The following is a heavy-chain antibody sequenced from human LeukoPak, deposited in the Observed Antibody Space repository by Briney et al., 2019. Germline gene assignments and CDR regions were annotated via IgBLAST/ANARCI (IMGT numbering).Heavy chain of an antibody. J-gene: IGHJ3*02. D-gene: IGHD6-19*01. CDR2: ISGSGGST. V-gene: IGHV3-23*01. CDR1: GFTFSNYA. Sequence: PGESLRLSCAASGFTFSNYAMNWVRQAPGKGLEWVSAISGSGGSTYYADSVKGRFTISRDNSKNTLYLQMNSLRAEDTAVYYCAKTPWAVAGTGAFDMWGQGTMVTVSS. CDR3: AKTPWAVAGTGAFDM.